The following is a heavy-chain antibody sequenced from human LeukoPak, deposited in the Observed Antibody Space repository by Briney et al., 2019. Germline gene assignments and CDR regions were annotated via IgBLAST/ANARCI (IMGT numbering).Heavy chain of an antibody. V-gene: IGHV4-34*01. D-gene: IGHD5-18*01. J-gene: IGHJ4*02. CDR2: INHSGST. CDR1: GGSFSGYY. CDR3: ARTRGYSYAPWYYFDY. Sequence: SETLSLTCAVYGGSFSGYYWTWIRQPPGKGLEWIGEINHSGSTNYNPSLKSRVTISVDTSKNQFSLKLSSVTAADTAVYYCARTRGYSYAPWYYFDYWGQGTLVTVSS.